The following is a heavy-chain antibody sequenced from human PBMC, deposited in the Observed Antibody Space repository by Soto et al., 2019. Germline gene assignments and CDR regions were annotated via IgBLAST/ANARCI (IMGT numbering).Heavy chain of an antibody. CDR1: GFTFSNYW. J-gene: IGHJ4*02. D-gene: IGHD2-15*01. V-gene: IGHV3-74*01. CDR3: VKTSRVVAVATREDF. CDR2: IDSDGSSI. Sequence: EVQLVESGGGLVQPGESLRLSCAASGFTFSNYWMHWVRQAPGKGLVWVSRIDSDGSSISYADFVKGRFTISRDNAKNTVYLQMNSLTAEDTAVYYCVKTSRVVAVATREDFWGQGTLVTVSS.